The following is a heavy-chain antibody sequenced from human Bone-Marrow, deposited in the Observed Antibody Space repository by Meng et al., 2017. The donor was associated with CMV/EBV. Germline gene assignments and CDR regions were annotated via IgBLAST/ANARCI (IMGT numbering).Heavy chain of an antibody. V-gene: IGHV3-23*01. Sequence: YAMAWVRQAPRKGLEWVSAMGGSGGSTHYADSVEGRFTISRDNSKNTLYLQMNSLRAEDTAVYYCAKVGTMLRGVIITSTYYFDYWGQGTLVTVSS. J-gene: IGHJ4*02. CDR2: MGGSGGST. CDR1: YA. D-gene: IGHD3-10*01. CDR3: AKVGTMLRGVIITSTYYFDY.